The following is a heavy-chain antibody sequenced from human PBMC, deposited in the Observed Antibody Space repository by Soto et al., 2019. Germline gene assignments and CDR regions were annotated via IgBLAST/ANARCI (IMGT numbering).Heavy chain of an antibody. J-gene: IGHJ4*02. D-gene: IGHD3-10*01. V-gene: IGHV4-39*01. CDR3: ARRARGRFGEFRPFDY. Sequence: QLQLQESGPGLVKPSETLSLTCTVSGGSISSSSYYWGWIRQPPGKGMEWIGSIDYSGSTYYNPSLKSRVTTSVDTSKNQFSLKLSSVTAADTAVYYCARRARGRFGEFRPFDYWGQGTLVPVSS. CDR1: GGSISSSSYY. CDR2: IDYSGST.